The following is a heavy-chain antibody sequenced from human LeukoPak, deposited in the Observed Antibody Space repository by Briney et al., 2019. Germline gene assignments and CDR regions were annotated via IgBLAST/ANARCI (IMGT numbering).Heavy chain of an antibody. V-gene: IGHV3-21*01. CDR3: WARGGSDY. CDR2: ISSSSNYI. Sequence: PGGSLRLSCAASGFTFSSYAMSWVRQAPGKGLEWVSSISSSSNYIYYADSVKGRSTISRDNAKNSLYLQMNSLRVEDTALYYCWARGGSDYWGQGTLVTVSS. J-gene: IGHJ4*02. CDR1: GFTFSSYA. D-gene: IGHD3-10*01.